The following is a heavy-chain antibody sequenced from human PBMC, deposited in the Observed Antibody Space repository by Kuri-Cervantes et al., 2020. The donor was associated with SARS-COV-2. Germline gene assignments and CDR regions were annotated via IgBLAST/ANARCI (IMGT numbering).Heavy chain of an antibody. J-gene: IGHJ4*02. CDR2: INAGNGNT. D-gene: IGHD3-10*01. CDR3: ATFGSGRDFDY. Sequence: ASVKVSCKASGYTFSSYAMHWVRQAPGQRLEWMGWINAGNGNTKYSQKFQGRVTITRDTSASTAYMELSSLRSEDTAVYYCATFGSGRDFDYWGQGTLVTVSS. V-gene: IGHV1-3*01. CDR1: GYTFSSYA.